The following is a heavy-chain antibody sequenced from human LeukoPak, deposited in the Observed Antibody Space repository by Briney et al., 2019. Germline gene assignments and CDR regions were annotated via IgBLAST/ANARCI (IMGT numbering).Heavy chain of an antibody. CDR3: AKDGPRAPFDY. Sequence: GGSLRLSCAASGFTFSSYGMHWVRQAPGKGLEWVAVIWYDGSNKYYADSVKGRFTISRDNSKNTLYLQMNSLRAEDTAVYYCAKDGPRAPFDYWGQGTLVTVSS. CDR1: GFTFSSYG. CDR2: IWYDGSNK. V-gene: IGHV3-33*06. J-gene: IGHJ4*02.